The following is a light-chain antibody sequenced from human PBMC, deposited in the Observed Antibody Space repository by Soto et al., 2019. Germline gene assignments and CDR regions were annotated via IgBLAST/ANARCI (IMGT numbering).Light chain of an antibody. CDR3: QQYGSSRFT. Sequence: EIGLTQSPGTLSLSPGERATLSCRASQSFSSSYLAWYQQKPGQAPRLIIYGASSRATGIPDRFSGSGSGTDFTLTISRLEPEDFAVYYCQQYGSSRFTFGPGTKVDIK. V-gene: IGKV3-20*01. J-gene: IGKJ3*01. CDR2: GAS. CDR1: QSFSSSY.